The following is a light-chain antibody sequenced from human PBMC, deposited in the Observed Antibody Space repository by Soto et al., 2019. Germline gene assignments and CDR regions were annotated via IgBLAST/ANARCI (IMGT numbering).Light chain of an antibody. J-gene: IGLJ2*01. CDR1: KLGDKY. CDR3: QAWDSSTVV. V-gene: IGLV3-1*01. CDR2: QDS. Sequence: SSELTQPPSVSVSPGQTASITCSGDKLGDKYACWYQQKPGQSPVLVIYQDSKRPSGIPERFSGSNSGNTATLTISGTQAMDEADYYCQAWDSSTVVFGGGTKVPS.